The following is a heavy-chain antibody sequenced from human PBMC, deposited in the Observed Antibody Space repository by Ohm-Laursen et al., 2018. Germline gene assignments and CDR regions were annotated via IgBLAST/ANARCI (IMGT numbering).Heavy chain of an antibody. CDR2: IVVGSGNT. CDR3: AASQQLDTFDY. D-gene: IGHD6-13*01. J-gene: IGHJ4*02. V-gene: IGHV1-58*02. CDR1: GFTFTSPA. Sequence: SSVKVSCKASGFTFTSPAMQWVRQARGQRLEWIGWIVVGSGNTNYAQKFQERVTITRDMSTSTAYMELSSLRSEDTAVYYCAASQQLDTFDYWGQGTLVTVSS.